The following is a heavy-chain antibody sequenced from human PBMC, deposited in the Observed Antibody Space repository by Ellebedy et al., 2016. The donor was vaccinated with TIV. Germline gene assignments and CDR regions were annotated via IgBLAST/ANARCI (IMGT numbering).Heavy chain of an antibody. J-gene: IGHJ5*02. CDR1: GFDFKNFA. D-gene: IGHD1-26*01. Sequence: GGSLRLSXTASGFDFKNFAMNWVRETPGKGLEWVSGISGFGDRTYCADSVKGRFTISRDNSRDTLYLQMNSLNVDDTAVYYCAKDRGSGTYENWFNPWGQGALVTISP. V-gene: IGHV3-23*01. CDR2: ISGFGDRT. CDR3: AKDRGSGTYENWFNP.